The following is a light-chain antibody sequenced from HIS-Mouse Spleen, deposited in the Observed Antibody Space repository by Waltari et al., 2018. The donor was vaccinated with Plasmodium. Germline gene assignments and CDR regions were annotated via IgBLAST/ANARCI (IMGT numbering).Light chain of an antibody. CDR1: QSVSSN. Sequence: EIVMTHSPHTLSVSPGERATLSCRASQSVSSNLAWYQQKPGQAPRLLIYGASTRATGIPARFSGSGSGTEFTLTISSLQSEDFAVYYCQQYNNWSFTFGPGTKVDIK. J-gene: IGKJ3*01. V-gene: IGKV3-15*01. CDR3: QQYNNWSFT. CDR2: GAS.